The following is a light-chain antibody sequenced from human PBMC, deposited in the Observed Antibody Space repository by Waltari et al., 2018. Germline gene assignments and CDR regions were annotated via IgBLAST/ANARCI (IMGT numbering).Light chain of an antibody. CDR1: SLRSYY. J-gene: IGLJ3*02. CDR2: GKN. V-gene: IGLV3-19*01. Sequence: SSELTQDPAVSVALGQTVRITCQGDSLRSYYASWYQQKPAQAPVLVIYGKNNRPSGIPDRFSGSSSGTTASLTITGAQAEDEADYYCNSRDSSGNHLGVFGGGTKLTVL. CDR3: NSRDSSGNHLGV.